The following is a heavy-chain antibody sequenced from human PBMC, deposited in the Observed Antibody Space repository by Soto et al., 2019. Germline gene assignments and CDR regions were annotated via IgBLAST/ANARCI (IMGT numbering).Heavy chain of an antibody. J-gene: IGHJ3*02. CDR1: GGTFTTYT. V-gene: IGHV1-69*02. CDR2: IIPVIGLT. Sequence: QVQLVQSGAEVKKPGSSVRVSCTVSGGTFTTYTIDWVRQAPGQGLEWMGRIIPVIGLTNYGLPGRVTITADKSTSTAYLELSGLKSEDTAMYYCAKNLAGTDHNAYDIGGQGTMVTVSS. D-gene: IGHD2-8*02. CDR3: AKNLAGTDHNAYDI.